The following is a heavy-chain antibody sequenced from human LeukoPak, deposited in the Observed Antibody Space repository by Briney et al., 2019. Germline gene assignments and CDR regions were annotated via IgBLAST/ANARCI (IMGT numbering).Heavy chain of an antibody. CDR1: GFTFSNYE. CDR2: ISSSGSTI. J-gene: IGHJ6*03. Sequence: GGSLRLSCAASGFTFSNYEMNWVRQAPGKGLEWVSYISSSGSTIYYADSVKGRFTISRDNSRNTLYLQMNSLRAEDTAVYYCAKDREIYYYYYYYMDVWGKGTTVTVSS. V-gene: IGHV3-48*03. D-gene: IGHD1-26*01. CDR3: AKDREIYYYYYYYMDV.